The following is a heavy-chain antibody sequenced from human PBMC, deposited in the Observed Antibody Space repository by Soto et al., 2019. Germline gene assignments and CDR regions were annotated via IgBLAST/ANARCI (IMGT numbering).Heavy chain of an antibody. CDR1: GGAISSGDYY. V-gene: IGHV4-30-4*01. Sequence: PSETLSLTCTVSGGAISSGDYYWSWIRQPPGKGLEWIGYIYSSGVTYYNPSLKSRITISVDTSKNQSSLKLTSVTAADTAVYYFARVPDGFGIWGQGTMVTVS. J-gene: IGHJ3*02. CDR3: ARVPDGFGI. CDR2: IYSSGVT.